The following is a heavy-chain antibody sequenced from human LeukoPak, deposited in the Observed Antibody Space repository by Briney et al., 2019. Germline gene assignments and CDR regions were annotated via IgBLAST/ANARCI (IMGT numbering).Heavy chain of an antibody. Sequence: SETLSLTCTVSGDAISSYYWSWIRQPPGKGLGWSGGVYYSGSATYNPSLKSRVTISVDTSKKQFSLKLRSVPAADPAVYYCARDVGNEVPAAIVYWGQGTLVTVSS. V-gene: IGHV4-59*01. J-gene: IGHJ4*02. CDR3: ARDVGNEVPAAIVY. D-gene: IGHD2-2*01. CDR1: GDAISSYY. CDR2: VYYSGSA.